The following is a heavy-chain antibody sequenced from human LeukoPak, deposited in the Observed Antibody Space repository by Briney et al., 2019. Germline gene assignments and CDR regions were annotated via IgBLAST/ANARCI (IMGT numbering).Heavy chain of an antibody. D-gene: IGHD2-15*01. Sequence: GGSLGLSCAAPGFTFSSYGMSWVRQAPGKGLEWVSAISGTGGTTYYADSVKGRFTISRDNSKNTLYLQMNSLRAEDTAVYYCAKNGDRGAYCSGGSCYPYYYYYMDVWGKGTTVTISS. CDR2: ISGTGGTT. CDR3: AKNGDRGAYCSGGSCYPYYYYYMDV. CDR1: GFTFSSYG. J-gene: IGHJ6*03. V-gene: IGHV3-23*01.